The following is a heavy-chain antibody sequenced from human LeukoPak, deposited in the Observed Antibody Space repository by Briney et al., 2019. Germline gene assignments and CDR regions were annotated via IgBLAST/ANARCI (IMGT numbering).Heavy chain of an antibody. CDR3: ARDARIAIAGSGYYYYGMDV. D-gene: IGHD6-13*01. V-gene: IGHV3-74*01. CDR2: INTDGSSV. Sequence: PGGSLRLSCAASGLTLGSYWMHWVRQAPGKGLVWVSRINTDGSSVSYADSVKGRFTISRDNAKNTLYLQMNSLRAEDTAVYYCARDARIAIAGSGYYYYGMDVWGKGTPVTV. CDR1: GLTLGSYW. J-gene: IGHJ6*04.